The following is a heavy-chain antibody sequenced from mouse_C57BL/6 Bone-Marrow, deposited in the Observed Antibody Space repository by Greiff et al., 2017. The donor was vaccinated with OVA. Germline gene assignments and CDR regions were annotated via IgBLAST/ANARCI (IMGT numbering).Heavy chain of an antibody. Sequence: QVQLQQPGAELVKPGASVKVSCKASGYTFASYWMHWVKQRPGHGLAWIGKIHPSDSDTNYTQKFKDKATLTVYKSSSTAYMQLSNLTSEVSVVCYCAINWDVEGCAYWGQGTLVTVSA. V-gene: IGHV1-74*01. CDR2: IHPSDSDT. D-gene: IGHD4-1*01. CDR1: GYTFASYW. CDR3: AINWDVEGCAY. J-gene: IGHJ3*01.